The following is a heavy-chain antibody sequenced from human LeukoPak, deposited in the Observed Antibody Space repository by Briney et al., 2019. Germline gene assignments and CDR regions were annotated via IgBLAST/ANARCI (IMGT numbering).Heavy chain of an antibody. CDR2: INHSGST. CDR1: GGSFSGYH. CDR3: ARAALDAFDI. J-gene: IGHJ3*02. Sequence: PSETLSLTCAVYGGSFSGYHWSWIRQPPGKGLEWIGEINHSGSTNYNPSLKSRVTISVDTSKNQFSLKLSSVTAADTAVYYCARAALDAFDIWGQGTMVTVSS. V-gene: IGHV4-34*01.